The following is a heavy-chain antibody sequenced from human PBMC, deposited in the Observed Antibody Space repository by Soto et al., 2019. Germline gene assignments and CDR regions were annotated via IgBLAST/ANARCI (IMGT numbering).Heavy chain of an antibody. CDR2: IDPSDSYT. Sequence: GESLKISCKGSGYSFTSYWISWVRQMPGKGLEWMGRIDPSDSYTNYSPSFQGHVTISADKSISTAYLQWSSLKASDTAMYYCATYYYDSSGYYYRIYYYGMDVWGQGTTVTVSS. D-gene: IGHD3-22*01. V-gene: IGHV5-10-1*01. CDR1: GYSFTSYW. J-gene: IGHJ6*02. CDR3: ATYYYDSSGYYYRIYYYGMDV.